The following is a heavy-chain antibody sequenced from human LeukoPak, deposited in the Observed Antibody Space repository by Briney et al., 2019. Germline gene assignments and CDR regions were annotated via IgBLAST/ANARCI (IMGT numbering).Heavy chain of an antibody. J-gene: IGHJ4*02. V-gene: IGHV3-49*04. CDR1: GFTFGDYA. Sequence: PGGSLRLSCTASGFTFGDYAMSWVRQAPGKGLEWVGFIRSKAFGGTTEYAASVKGRFTISRDDSKSIAYLQVNSLKTEDTAVYYCTRDQSSSLYRWDYWGQGTLVTVSS. CDR3: TRDQSSSLYRWDY. D-gene: IGHD6-13*01. CDR2: IRSKAFGGTT.